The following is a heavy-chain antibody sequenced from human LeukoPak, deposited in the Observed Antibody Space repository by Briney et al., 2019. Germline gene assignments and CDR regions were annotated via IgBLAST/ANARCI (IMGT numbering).Heavy chain of an antibody. CDR1: GYTFTNDG. J-gene: IGHJ4*02. Sequence: VASVKASCKASGYTFTNDGISWVRQAPGQGLEWMGWISAYNGNTDYAQKVQGRVTMTTDTSTATAYMELRSLRSDDTAVYYCARVTAYCSTTSCHDYWGQGTLVTVSS. CDR2: ISAYNGNT. D-gene: IGHD2-8*01. V-gene: IGHV1-18*01. CDR3: ARVTAYCSTTSCHDY.